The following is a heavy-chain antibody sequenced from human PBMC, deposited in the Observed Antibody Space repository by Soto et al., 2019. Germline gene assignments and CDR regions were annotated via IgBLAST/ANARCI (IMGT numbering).Heavy chain of an antibody. V-gene: IGHV3-30*18. CDR3: AKKAHFWFGLPYGMEV. J-gene: IGHJ6*02. Sequence: PGGSLRLSCAASVFTFSSYGMHLVRQSPGKGLEWVAVISYDGSNKYYGDSVKGRFTISRDNSKNTLYMQMNSLRAEETAMYYCAKKAHFWFGLPYGMEVWGQGTTVTVSS. CDR2: ISYDGSNK. CDR1: VFTFSSYG. D-gene: IGHD3-10*01.